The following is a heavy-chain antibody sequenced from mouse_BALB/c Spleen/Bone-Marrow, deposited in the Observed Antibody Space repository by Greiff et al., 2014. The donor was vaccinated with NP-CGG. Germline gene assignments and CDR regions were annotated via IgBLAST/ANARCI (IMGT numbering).Heavy chain of an antibody. CDR3: ARGGNPFAY. Sequence: EVMLVESGGGLVQPGGSLKLSCAASGFTFSSYTMSWVRQTPEKRLEWVAYISNGGGSTYYPDTVKGRFTISRDNAKSTLYLQMSSLKSEDTAMYYCARGGNPFAYWGQGTLVTASA. CDR1: GFTFSSYT. D-gene: IGHD1-1*02. V-gene: IGHV5-12-2*01. CDR2: ISNGGGST. J-gene: IGHJ3*01.